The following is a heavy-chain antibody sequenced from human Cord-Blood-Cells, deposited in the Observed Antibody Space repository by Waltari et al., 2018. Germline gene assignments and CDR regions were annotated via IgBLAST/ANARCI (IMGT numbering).Heavy chain of an antibody. CDR3: ARSSPFPNWAEAAFDI. D-gene: IGHD7-27*01. J-gene: IGHJ3*02. CDR1: EFTFSSYA. CDR2: ISYDGSNK. Sequence: QVQLVESGGGVVQPGRSLRLSCAASEFTFSSYAMHWVRQAPGKGLEWVAVISYDGSNKYYADSVKGRFTISRDNSKNTLYLQMNSLRAEDTAVYYCARSSPFPNWAEAAFDIWGQGTMVTVSS. V-gene: IGHV3-30-3*01.